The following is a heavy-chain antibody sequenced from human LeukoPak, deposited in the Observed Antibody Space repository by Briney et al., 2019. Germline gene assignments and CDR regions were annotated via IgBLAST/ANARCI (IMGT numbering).Heavy chain of an antibody. D-gene: IGHD6-13*01. V-gene: IGHV3-23*01. J-gene: IGHJ6*03. Sequence: GGSLRLSCAASGFTFSSYAMSWVRQAPGKGLEWVSAISGSGGSTYYADSVKGRFTISRDNSKNTLYLQMNSLRAEDTAVYYCAKQGRQLTPSAGYYMDVWGKGTTVTVSS. CDR2: ISGSGGST. CDR3: AKQGRQLTPSAGYYMDV. CDR1: GFTFSSYA.